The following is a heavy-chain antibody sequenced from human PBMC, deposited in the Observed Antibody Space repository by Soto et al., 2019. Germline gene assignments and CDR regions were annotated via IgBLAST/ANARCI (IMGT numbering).Heavy chain of an antibody. J-gene: IGHJ5*02. D-gene: IGHD2-8*01. CDR3: AREWTSNGVRKNWFDP. CDR2: IYYSGST. Sequence: SETLYLACTVSGGSISSGDYYWSWIRQPPGKGLEWIGYIYYSGSTYYNPSLKSRVTISVDTSKNQFSLKLSSVTAADTAVYYCAREWTSNGVRKNWFDPWGQGTLVTVSS. V-gene: IGHV4-30-4*01. CDR1: GGSISSGDYY.